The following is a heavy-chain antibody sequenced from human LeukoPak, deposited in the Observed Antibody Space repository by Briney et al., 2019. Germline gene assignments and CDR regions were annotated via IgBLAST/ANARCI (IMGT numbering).Heavy chain of an antibody. D-gene: IGHD2-21*01. V-gene: IGHV3-23*01. CDR3: AKASSLLRGPMVIYFFDF. CDR1: GFTLSSYE. J-gene: IGHJ4*02. CDR2: IGYSGSDT. Sequence: GGSLRLSCIVSGFTLSSYEMTWFRQAPGKGLEWVSSIGYSGSDTHYADSVKGRFTISRDNSKNTLYMEMNSLRAEDTAVYYCAKASSLLRGPMVIYFFDFWGQGTLVTVSS.